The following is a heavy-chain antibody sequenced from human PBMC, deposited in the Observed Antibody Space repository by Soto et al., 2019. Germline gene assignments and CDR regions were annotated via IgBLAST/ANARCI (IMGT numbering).Heavy chain of an antibody. V-gene: IGHV1-18*01. D-gene: IGHD2-2*01. CDR1: GYTFSNYG. CDR3: ARVVPGAEAWFGP. Sequence: GASVKVSCKTSGYTFSNYGITWVLQAPGQPLEWLGWISLYSNGTNYAQKFQGRVSMTTDTSTTTAYMELRSLRSDDTAVYYCARVVPGAEAWFGPWGQGTLVTVSS. CDR2: ISLYSNGT. J-gene: IGHJ5*02.